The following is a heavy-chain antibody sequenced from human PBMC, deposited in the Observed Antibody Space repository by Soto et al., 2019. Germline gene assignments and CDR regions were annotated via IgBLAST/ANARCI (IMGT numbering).Heavy chain of an antibody. D-gene: IGHD2-21*02. V-gene: IGHV2-70*01. Sequence: SGPTLVNPTQTLTLTCTFSGFSLSTSGMCVSWIRQPPGKALEWLALIDWDDDKYYSTSLKTRLTISKDTSKNQVVLTMTNMDPVDTATYYCARIPGGDCAKYYYYGMDVWGQGTTVTVSS. J-gene: IGHJ6*02. CDR1: GFSLSTSGMC. CDR2: IDWDDDK. CDR3: ARIPGGDCAKYYYYGMDV.